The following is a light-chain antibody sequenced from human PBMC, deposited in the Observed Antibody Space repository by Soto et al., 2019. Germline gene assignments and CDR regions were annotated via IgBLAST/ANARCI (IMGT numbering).Light chain of an antibody. CDR1: SSDAGSYNL. V-gene: IGLV2-23*03. CDR2: EGS. J-gene: IGLJ1*01. Sequence: QSALTQSASVSGSPGQSITISCSGTSSDAGSYNLVSWYQQHPGKAPKLMIYEGSKRPSGASSRFSASKSGNTASLTISGLQAEDEADYYCCSYAASSTFVFGTGTKLTVL. CDR3: CSYAASSTFV.